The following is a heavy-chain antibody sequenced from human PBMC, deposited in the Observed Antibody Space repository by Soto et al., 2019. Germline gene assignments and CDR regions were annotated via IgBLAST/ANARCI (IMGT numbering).Heavy chain of an antibody. V-gene: IGHV4-39*01. CDR1: GGSMTSSSKF. CDR2: MCYAGSM. Sequence: QLQLQESGPGLVKSSETLSLNCTVSGGSMTSSSKFWRWMRQPPGKGLEWIGRMCYAGSMYYNPSHTTRINISAGTSKKPFSLKPISLTAANAAVYVCARRTRERGNSPQTCFDYWGEGTLVTVSS. J-gene: IGHJ4*02. D-gene: IGHD5-18*01. CDR3: ARRTRERGNSPQTCFDY.